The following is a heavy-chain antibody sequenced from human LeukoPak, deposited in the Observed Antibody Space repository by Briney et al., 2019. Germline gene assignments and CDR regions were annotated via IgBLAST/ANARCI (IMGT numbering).Heavy chain of an antibody. Sequence: SGGSLRLSCAASGFIFSDYDMHWVRQPTGKGLEWVAAIGTAGDTYYTGSVKGRFTISRENAKNSLYLQMNSLSAGDTAVYYCARVAKERVGGVYYFDYWGQGTLVTVSS. CDR3: ARVAKERVGGVYYFDY. V-gene: IGHV3-13*01. CDR1: GFIFSDYD. CDR2: IGTAGDT. J-gene: IGHJ4*02. D-gene: IGHD1-1*01.